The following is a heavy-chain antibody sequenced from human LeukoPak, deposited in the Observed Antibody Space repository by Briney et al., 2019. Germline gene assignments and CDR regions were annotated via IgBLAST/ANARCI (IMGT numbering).Heavy chain of an antibody. J-gene: IGHJ4*02. CDR2: INTDGSST. CDR3: TSQLTLDY. Sequence: GSLRLSCAASGFTFSRYWMYWVRQAPGKGLVYVSRINTDGSSTSYADSVKGRFTISRDNARNTLYLQMNSLRAEATALYYCTSQLTLDYWGQGTLVTVSS. CDR1: GFTFSRYW. D-gene: IGHD1-1*01. V-gene: IGHV3-74*01.